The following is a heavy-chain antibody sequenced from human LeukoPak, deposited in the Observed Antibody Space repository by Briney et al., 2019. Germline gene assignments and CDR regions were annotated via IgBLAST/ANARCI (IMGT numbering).Heavy chain of an antibody. CDR2: IYYSGST. J-gene: IGHJ5*02. CDR1: GGSISSSSYY. Sequence: SETLSLTCTVSGGSISSSSYYWGWIRQPPGKGLEWIGSIYYSGSTYYNPSLKSRVTISVDTSKNQFSLKLSSVTAADTAVYYCARLGVYGVSWFDPWGQGTLATVSS. D-gene: IGHD3-3*01. V-gene: IGHV4-39*01. CDR3: ARLGVYGVSWFDP.